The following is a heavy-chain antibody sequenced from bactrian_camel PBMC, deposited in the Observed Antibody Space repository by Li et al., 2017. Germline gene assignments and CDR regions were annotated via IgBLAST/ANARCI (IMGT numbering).Heavy chain of an antibody. CDR3: KAEDKYQLRGFCPPL. CDR2: TDADGSR. Sequence: HVQLVESGGDSVQTGGSLRLSCEVSGSIYNRYCMGWFRQPQGKEREGVAATDADGSRHYADSLKGRFTISQDNAKTTVSLQMNSLKPEDTATYYCKAEDKYQLRGFCPPLWGQGTQVTVS. J-gene: IGHJ4*01. V-gene: IGHV3S53*01. CDR1: GSIYNRYC.